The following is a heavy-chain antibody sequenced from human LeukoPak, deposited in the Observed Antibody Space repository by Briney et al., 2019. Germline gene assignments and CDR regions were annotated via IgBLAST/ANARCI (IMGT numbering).Heavy chain of an antibody. CDR3: ARVIAAAGPDVFDI. CDR1: RYTFTNYG. J-gene: IGHJ3*02. Sequence: ASVKVSCKASRYTFTNYGISWVRQAPGQGLEWMGWISPYSGNTNYAQHLQGRVTLTTDTSTDTAYMELRSLRSDDTAVYYCARVIAAAGPDVFDIWGQGTMVTVSS. CDR2: ISPYSGNT. V-gene: IGHV1-18*01. D-gene: IGHD6-13*01.